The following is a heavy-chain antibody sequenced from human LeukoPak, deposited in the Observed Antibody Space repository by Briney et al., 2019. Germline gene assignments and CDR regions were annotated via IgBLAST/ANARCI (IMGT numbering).Heavy chain of an antibody. J-gene: IGHJ4*02. CDR2: ISGSGGST. CDR1: AFTLSTYA. V-gene: IGHV3-23*01. CDR3: AKDTDYDSSGYYY. Sequence: PGGSLRLSCAASAFTLSTYAMSWVRQAPGKGLEWVSAISGSGGSTYYADSVKGRFTISRDNSKNTLYLQMNSLRAEDTAVYYCAKDTDYDSSGYYYWGQGTLVTVSS. D-gene: IGHD3-22*01.